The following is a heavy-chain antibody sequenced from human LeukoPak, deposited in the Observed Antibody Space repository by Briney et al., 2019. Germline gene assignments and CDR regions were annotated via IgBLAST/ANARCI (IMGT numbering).Heavy chain of an antibody. J-gene: IGHJ4*02. Sequence: PSETLSLTCTVSGGSISSYYWSWIRQPPGKGLEWIGYIYYSGSTNHNPSLKSRVTISVDTSKNQFSLKLSSVTAADTAVYYCARDRGYSSSWIIDYWGQGTLVTVSS. D-gene: IGHD6-13*01. CDR3: ARDRGYSSSWIIDY. CDR1: GGSISSYY. CDR2: IYYSGST. V-gene: IGHV4-59*12.